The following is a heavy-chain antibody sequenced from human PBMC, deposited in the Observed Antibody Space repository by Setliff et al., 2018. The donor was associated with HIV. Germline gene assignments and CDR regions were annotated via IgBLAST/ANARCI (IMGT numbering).Heavy chain of an antibody. D-gene: IGHD2-2*01. V-gene: IGHV4-30-2*01. CDR1: GGSISSGGYS. CDR3: ARIPQLLDYAMDV. Sequence: SETLSLTCAVSGGSISSGGYSWSWIRQPPGKGLEWIGYIYHSGSSNYNPSLKSRVTISVDRSKNQFSLNVTSVTAADTAVYYCARIPQLLDYAMDVWGQGTTVTVSS. CDR2: IYHSGSS. J-gene: IGHJ6*02.